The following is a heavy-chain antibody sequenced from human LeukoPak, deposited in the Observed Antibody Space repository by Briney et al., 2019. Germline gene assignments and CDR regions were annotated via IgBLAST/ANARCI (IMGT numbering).Heavy chain of an antibody. CDR2: INHSGST. CDR1: GGSFSGYY. J-gene: IGHJ5*02. CDR3: ASRNRAGWFDP. V-gene: IGHV4-34*01. D-gene: IGHD1-14*01. Sequence: SETLSLTCAVYGGSFSGYYWSWIRQPPGKGLEWIGEINHSGSTNYNPSLKSRVTISVDTSKNQFSLKLSSVTAADTAVYYCASRNRAGWFDPWGQGTLVTVSS.